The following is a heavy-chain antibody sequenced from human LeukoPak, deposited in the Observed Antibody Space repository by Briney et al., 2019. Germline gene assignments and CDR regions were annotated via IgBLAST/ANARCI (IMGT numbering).Heavy chain of an antibody. CDR2: IYYSGST. Sequence: PSETLSLTCTVSGSSMSSGGYYWSWIRQHPGKGLEWIGYIYYSGSTYYNPSLKSRVTISVDTSKNQFSLKLSSVTAADTAVYYCARGLPSTVTTPFDPWGQGTLVTVSS. CDR3: ARGLPSTVTTPFDP. CDR1: GSSMSSGGYY. J-gene: IGHJ5*02. V-gene: IGHV4-31*03. D-gene: IGHD4-17*01.